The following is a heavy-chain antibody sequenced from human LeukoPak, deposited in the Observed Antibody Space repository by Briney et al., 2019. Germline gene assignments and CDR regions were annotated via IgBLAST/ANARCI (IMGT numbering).Heavy chain of an antibody. V-gene: IGHV4-34*01. Sequence: KTSETLSLTCAVYGGSFSGYYWSWIRQPPGKGLEWIGEINHSGSTNYNPSLKSRVTISVDTSKNQFSLRLSSVTAADTAVYYCARVSNWNLNWLDPWGQGTLVTVSS. CDR3: ARVSNWNLNWLDP. D-gene: IGHD1-20*01. CDR2: INHSGST. J-gene: IGHJ5*02. CDR1: GGSFSGYY.